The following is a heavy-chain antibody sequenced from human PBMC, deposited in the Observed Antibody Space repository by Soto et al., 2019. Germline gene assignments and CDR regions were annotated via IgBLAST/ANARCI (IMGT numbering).Heavy chain of an antibody. J-gene: IGHJ4*02. CDR2: IKQAGSEK. D-gene: IGHD3-10*01. CDR1: GFTFSSYW. V-gene: IGHV3-7*01. Sequence: GGSLRLSCAASGFTFSSYWMIWVLQAPGKGLEWVANIKQAGSEKYYVDSVKGRFTISRDNAKNSLDLQMNSLRAEDTAVYYCARVRRYYGSGMSSDYWGQGTLVTVSS. CDR3: ARVRRYYGSGMSSDY.